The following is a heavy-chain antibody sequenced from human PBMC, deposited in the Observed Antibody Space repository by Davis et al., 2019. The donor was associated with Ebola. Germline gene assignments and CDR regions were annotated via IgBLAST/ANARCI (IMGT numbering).Heavy chain of an antibody. V-gene: IGHV1-46*01. CDR2: INPSGGST. Sequence: AASVKVSCKASGYTFTSYDINWVRQAPGQGLEWMGIINPSGGSTSYAQKFQGRVTMTRDTSTSTVYMELSSLRSEDTAVYYCARGDTVTTFLYYYGMDVWGQGTTVTVSS. CDR1: GYTFTSYD. J-gene: IGHJ6*02. D-gene: IGHD4-17*01. CDR3: ARGDTVTTFLYYYGMDV.